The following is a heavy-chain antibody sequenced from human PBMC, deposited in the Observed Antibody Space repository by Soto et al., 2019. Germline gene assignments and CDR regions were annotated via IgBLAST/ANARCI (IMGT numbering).Heavy chain of an antibody. V-gene: IGHV3-21*03. CDR1: GFTFSSYS. Sequence: GGSLRLSCAASGFTFSSYSINWVRQAPGKGLEWVSSISSSSSYIYYADSVKGRFTISKDTSKNQVVLTMTNMDPVDTATYYCARGYSGPFDYWGQGTLVTVSS. J-gene: IGHJ4*02. CDR3: ARGYSGPFDY. CDR2: ISSSSSYI. D-gene: IGHD5-12*01.